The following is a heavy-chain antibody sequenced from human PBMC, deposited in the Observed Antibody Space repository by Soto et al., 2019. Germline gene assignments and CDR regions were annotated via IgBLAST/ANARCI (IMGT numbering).Heavy chain of an antibody. D-gene: IGHD6-13*01. Sequence: GGSLRLSCAASGFTFSSYGMHGVRQAPGKGLEWVAVISYDGSNKYYADSVKGRFTISRDNSKNTLYLQMNSLRAEDTAVYYCARGGQLTPFDYWGQGTLVTVS. V-gene: IGHV3-30*03. CDR1: GFTFSSYG. CDR2: ISYDGSNK. CDR3: ARGGQLTPFDY. J-gene: IGHJ4*02.